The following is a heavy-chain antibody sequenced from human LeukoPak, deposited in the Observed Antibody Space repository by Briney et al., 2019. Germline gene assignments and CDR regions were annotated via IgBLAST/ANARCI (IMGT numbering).Heavy chain of an antibody. CDR1: GFTFSDYY. D-gene: IGHD6-13*01. CDR3: ARASRNSSSWYWFDP. CDR2: INHSGST. J-gene: IGHJ5*02. V-gene: IGHV4-34*01. Sequence: GSLRLSCAASGFTFSDYYMSWIRQAPGKGLEWIGEINHSGSTNYNPSLKSRVTISVDTSKNQFSLKLSSVTAADTAVYYCARASRNSSSWYWFDPWGQGTLVTVSS.